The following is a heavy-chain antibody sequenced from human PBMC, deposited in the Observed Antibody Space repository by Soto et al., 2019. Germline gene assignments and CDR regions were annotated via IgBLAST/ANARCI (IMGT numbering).Heavy chain of an antibody. CDR1: GYTFTSYA. J-gene: IGHJ4*02. Sequence: QVQLVQSGAEVKKPGASVKVDCKASGYTFTSYAINWVRQATGQGIEWMGWMNPNSGNTGYAQKFQGRVTLTRNTSISTSYMELSRLRSEDTALYYCARHLSGDNVDYWGQGTLVTVSS. V-gene: IGHV1-8*01. CDR3: ARHLSGDNVDY. CDR2: MNPNSGNT. D-gene: IGHD4-17*01.